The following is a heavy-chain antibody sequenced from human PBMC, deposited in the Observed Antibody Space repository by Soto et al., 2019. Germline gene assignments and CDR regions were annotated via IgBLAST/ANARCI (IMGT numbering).Heavy chain of an antibody. CDR2: ITGIDGRT. D-gene: IGHD2-15*01. Sequence: GGSLRLSCVGSGFTFGNYAMSWVCQAPGKGLEWVSSITGIDGRTYYADSVKGRFTTSRDNPKNTLYLQMNNLRAEDTAMFYCAKDRGPYCSGGICYPPSWFDPWGQGTQVTVSS. CDR1: GFTFGNYA. CDR3: AKDRGPYCSGGICYPPSWFDP. V-gene: IGHV3-23*01. J-gene: IGHJ5*02.